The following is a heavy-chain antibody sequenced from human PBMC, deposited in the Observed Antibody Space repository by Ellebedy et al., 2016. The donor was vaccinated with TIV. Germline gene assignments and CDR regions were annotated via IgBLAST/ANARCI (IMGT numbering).Heavy chain of an antibody. CDR1: GFRFSGSG. D-gene: IGHD3-9*01. V-gene: IGHV3-30*18. J-gene: IGHJ5*02. CDR3: VKGGGLRYTPFDP. Sequence: PGGSLRLSCAASGFRFSGSGMHWVRQAPGKGLEWVAVISEDGSYNHHGDAVKGRFTISRDNSENTLYLQMNSLRAEDTAVYYCVKGGGLRYTPFDPWGPGTLVTVSS. CDR2: ISEDGSYN.